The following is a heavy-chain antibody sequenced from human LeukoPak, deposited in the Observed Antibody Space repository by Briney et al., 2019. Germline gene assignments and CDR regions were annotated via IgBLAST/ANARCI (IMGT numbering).Heavy chain of an antibody. J-gene: IGHJ6*03. D-gene: IGHD3-3*01. V-gene: IGHV3-74*01. CDR3: ARYDFWSGYPSWYYYYYMDV. Sequence: GGSLRLSCAASGFTFSSYSMNWVRQAPGKGLVWVSRINSDGSSTSYADSVKGRFTISRDNAKNTLYLQMNSLRAEDTAVYYCARYDFWSGYPSWYYYYYMDVWGKGTTVTVSS. CDR1: GFTFSSYS. CDR2: INSDGSST.